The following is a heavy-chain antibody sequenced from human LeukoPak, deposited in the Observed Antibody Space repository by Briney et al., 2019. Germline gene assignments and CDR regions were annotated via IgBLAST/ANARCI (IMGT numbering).Heavy chain of an antibody. V-gene: IGHV1-69*13. CDR2: IIPIFGTA. D-gene: IGHD2-2*01. CDR3: ARGYCSSTSCLKLFDP. CDR1: GGTFSSYA. Sequence: EASVTVSCKASGGTFSSYAISWVRQAPGQGLEWMGWIIPIFGTANYAQKFQGRVTITADESTSTAYMELSSLRSEDTAVYYCARGYCSSTSCLKLFDPWGQGTLVTVSS. J-gene: IGHJ5*02.